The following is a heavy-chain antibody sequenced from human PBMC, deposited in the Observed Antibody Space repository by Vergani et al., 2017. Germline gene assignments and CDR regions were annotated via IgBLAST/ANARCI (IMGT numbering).Heavy chain of an antibody. D-gene: IGHD1-20*01. CDR3: AKRITVVRPSSMTAFDY. J-gene: IGHJ4*02. CDR2: VFYGGRT. Sequence: QMQLQESGPGLVKPSETLSLSCTVSGDSISTSSYAWGWIRQPPGKTLEWIGTVFYGGRTSYNPSLKSRVTLSLDTSKKQISLHLTSVTAADTAVYYCAKRITVVRPSSMTAFDYWGQGTLVTVS. CDR1: GDSISTSSYA. V-gene: IGHV4-39*01.